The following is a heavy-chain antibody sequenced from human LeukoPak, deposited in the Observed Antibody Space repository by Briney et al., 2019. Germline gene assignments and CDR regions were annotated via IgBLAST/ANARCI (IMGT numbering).Heavy chain of an antibody. J-gene: IGHJ5*02. Sequence: ASVKVSCKASGYTFTSYYMHWVRQAPGQGLEWMGIINPSGGSTSYAQKFQGRVTMTRDMSTSTVYMELSSLRPEDTAVYYCARERKVRGYCSGGSCSDPPFDPWGQGTLVTVSS. D-gene: IGHD2-15*01. V-gene: IGHV1-46*01. CDR1: GYTFTSYY. CDR2: INPSGGST. CDR3: ARERKVRGYCSGGSCSDPPFDP.